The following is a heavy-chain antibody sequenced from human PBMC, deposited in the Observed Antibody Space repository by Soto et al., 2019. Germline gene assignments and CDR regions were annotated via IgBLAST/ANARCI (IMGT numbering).Heavy chain of an antibody. V-gene: IGHV1-3*01. Sequence: ASVKVSCKASGYTFTSYALHWVRQAPGQRLEWMGWVNAGNGKTKYSPKFQGRVTITRDTSASTAYMELSSLRSEDTAVYYCARPYCSTTSCYAGNWLDPWGQGTLVTVSS. CDR2: VNAGNGKT. J-gene: IGHJ5*02. CDR1: GYTFTSYA. CDR3: ARPYCSTTSCYAGNWLDP. D-gene: IGHD2-2*01.